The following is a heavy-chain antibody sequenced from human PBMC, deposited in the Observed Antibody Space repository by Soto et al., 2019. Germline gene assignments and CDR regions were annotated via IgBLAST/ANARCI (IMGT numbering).Heavy chain of an antibody. CDR3: ARGRGGGGGGTSAHYDG. CDR2: IWYDGSKE. CDR1: GFTFSGFG. Sequence: QVHLVESGGGVVQPGTSLRLSCEASGFTFSGFGMHWVRQTPGKGLEWVAVIWYDGSKEYFAACVEGRFTISRDNSKNGLYLQMNGVRAEDSAIYCCARGRGGGGGGTSAHYDGWGQGTLVTVSS. D-gene: IGHD3-16*01. V-gene: IGHV3-33*01. J-gene: IGHJ4*03.